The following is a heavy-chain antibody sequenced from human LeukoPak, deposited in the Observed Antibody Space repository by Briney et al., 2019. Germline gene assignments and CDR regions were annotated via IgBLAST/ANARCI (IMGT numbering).Heavy chain of an antibody. CDR1: GFTFSSYG. D-gene: IGHD2-21*02. V-gene: IGHV3-33*01. Sequence: GGSLRLSCAASGFTFSSYGMHWVRQAPGKGLEWVAVIWYDGTNKYYADSVKGRFTISRDNPKNTLYLQMNSLRAEDTAVYYCARIGGDRHPIEYWGQGTLVTVSS. CDR3: ARIGGDRHPIEY. J-gene: IGHJ4*02. CDR2: IWYDGTNK.